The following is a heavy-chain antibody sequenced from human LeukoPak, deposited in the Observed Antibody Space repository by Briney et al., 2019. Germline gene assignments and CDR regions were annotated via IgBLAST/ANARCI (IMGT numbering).Heavy chain of an antibody. D-gene: IGHD3-10*01. J-gene: IGHJ3*02. CDR2: IYYSGST. Sequence: SETLSLTCTVSGGSISSSSYYWGWLRQPPGKGLEWIGSIYYSGSTYYNPSLKSRVTISVDTSKNQFSLKLSSVTAADTAVYYCARVPGYYGSGSYRHAFDIWGQGTMVTVSS. CDR3: ARVPGYYGSGSYRHAFDI. CDR1: GGSISSSSYY. V-gene: IGHV4-39*07.